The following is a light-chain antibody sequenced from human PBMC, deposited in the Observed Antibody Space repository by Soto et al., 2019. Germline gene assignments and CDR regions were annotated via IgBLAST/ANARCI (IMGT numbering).Light chain of an antibody. CDR2: DAS. CDR1: QSVNSY. V-gene: IGKV3-11*01. Sequence: EIVLTQSPATLSLSPGDRATLSCRASQSVNSYLAWYQQKPGQAPRLLMSDASNRATGIPARFSGSGSGTDFTLTISSLEPEDFAVYYCQLCSNWPPVFGQGTRVEIK. CDR3: QLCSNWPPV. J-gene: IGKJ2*01.